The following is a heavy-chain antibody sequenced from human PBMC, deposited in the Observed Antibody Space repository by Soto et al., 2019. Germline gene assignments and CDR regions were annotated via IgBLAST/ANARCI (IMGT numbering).Heavy chain of an antibody. CDR1: GGSISSYY. Sequence: SETLSLTCTVSGGSISSYYWSWIRQPPGKGLERIGYIYYSGSTNYNPSLKSRVTISVDTSKNQFSLKLSSVTAADTAVYYCARAGAGYYYYGMDVWGQGTTVTVSS. V-gene: IGHV4-59*01. J-gene: IGHJ6*02. CDR2: IYYSGST. CDR3: ARAGAGYYYYGMDV. D-gene: IGHD6-19*01.